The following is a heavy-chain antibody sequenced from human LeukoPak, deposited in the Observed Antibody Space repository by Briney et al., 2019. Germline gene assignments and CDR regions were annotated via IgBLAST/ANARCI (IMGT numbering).Heavy chain of an antibody. CDR3: ARGAVVVPAAKGLDY. CDR1: GFTFSSYW. D-gene: IGHD2-2*01. CDR2: INTDGSST. V-gene: IGHV3-74*01. Sequence: GGSLRLSCAASGFTFSSYWMHWVRQAPGKGLVWVSRINTDGSSTSYADSVKGRFTISRDNAKSTLYLQMNSLRAEDTAVYYCARGAVVVPAAKGLDYWGQGTLVTVSS. J-gene: IGHJ4*02.